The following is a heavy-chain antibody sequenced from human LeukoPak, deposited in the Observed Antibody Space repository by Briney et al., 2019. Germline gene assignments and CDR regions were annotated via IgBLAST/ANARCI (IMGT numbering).Heavy chain of an antibody. Sequence: HGESLKISCKGSVYSFTSYWIGWVRQMPGKGLEWMGIISPGDSDTRYSPSFQGQVTFSADKSSSTAYLQWSSLKASDSAIYYCARRPRSSTVTTRAFDYWGQGTLVTVSS. D-gene: IGHD4-17*01. CDR1: VYSFTSYW. CDR3: ARRPRSSTVTTRAFDY. J-gene: IGHJ4*02. V-gene: IGHV5-51*01. CDR2: ISPGDSDT.